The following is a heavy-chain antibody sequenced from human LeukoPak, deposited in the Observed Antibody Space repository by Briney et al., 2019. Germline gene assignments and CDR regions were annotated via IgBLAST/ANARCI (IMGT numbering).Heavy chain of an antibody. Sequence: PSETLSLTCTVSGGSISSYYWSWIRQPPGKGLEWIGYIYYSGSTNYKSSLKSRVTISVDTSKNQFSLKLSSVTAADTAVYYCVANGWYSLEHWGQGTLVIVSS. CDR3: VANGWYSLEH. CDR2: IYYSGST. D-gene: IGHD6-19*01. V-gene: IGHV4-59*12. J-gene: IGHJ1*01. CDR1: GGSISSYY.